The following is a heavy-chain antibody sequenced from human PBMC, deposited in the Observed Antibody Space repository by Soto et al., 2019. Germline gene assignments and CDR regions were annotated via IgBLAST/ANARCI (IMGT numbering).Heavy chain of an antibody. Sequence: SETLSLTCTVSGGSISSYYWSWIRQPPGKGLEWIGYIYYSGSTNYNPSLKSRVTISVDTSKNQFSLKLSSVTAADTAVYYCARNEFYGSGSYQAFDIWGQGTMVTVSS. CDR2: IYYSGST. V-gene: IGHV4-59*01. D-gene: IGHD3-10*01. J-gene: IGHJ3*02. CDR3: ARNEFYGSGSYQAFDI. CDR1: GGSISSYY.